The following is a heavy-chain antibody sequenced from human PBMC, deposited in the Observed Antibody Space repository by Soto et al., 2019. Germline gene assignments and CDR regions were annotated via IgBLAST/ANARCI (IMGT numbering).Heavy chain of an antibody. D-gene: IGHD1-26*01. CDR2: IMSKTDGGTT. V-gene: IGHV3-15*01. Sequence: GGSLRLSCATSGFTFSKAWVGWVRQAPGKGLEWVGRIMSKTDGGTTDYAAPVKGRFTISRDDSKSTLYLQMNSLKTEDTAFYYCTTDSGMSPYSFDYWGQGTQVTVSS. CDR1: GFTFSKAW. J-gene: IGHJ4*02. CDR3: TTDSGMSPYSFDY.